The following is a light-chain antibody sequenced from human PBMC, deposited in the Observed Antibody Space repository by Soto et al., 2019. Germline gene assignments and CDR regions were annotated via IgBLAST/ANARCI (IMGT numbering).Light chain of an antibody. CDR2: WAS. Sequence: DIVMTQSPDSLAVSLGERATINCKSSQNVLYKSNTENYLAWYQQKPGQPPKLLIYWASTRKPGVPDRFSGSGSGSDFTLTISSLQAEDVAGYYCQQYYNTPPYTWGQGTKLEI. J-gene: IGKJ2*01. V-gene: IGKV4-1*01. CDR1: QNVLYKSNTENY. CDR3: QQYYNTPPYT.